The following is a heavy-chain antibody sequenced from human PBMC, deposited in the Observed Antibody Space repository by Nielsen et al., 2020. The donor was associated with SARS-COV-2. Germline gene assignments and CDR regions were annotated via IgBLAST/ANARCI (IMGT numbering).Heavy chain of an antibody. CDR2: ISDDGSSD. CDR1: GFTISRYG. J-gene: IGHJ5*02. Sequence: GESLKISCEASGFTISRYGMHWVRQAPGKGLEWMAIISDDGSSDQYADSVKGRFTVSRDDSKATVYLQMSSLQLEDTGVYYCARETLDQTSSFVDHWGQGTLVSVSS. CDR3: ARETLDQTSSFVDH. V-gene: IGHV3-30*03. D-gene: IGHD1-7*01.